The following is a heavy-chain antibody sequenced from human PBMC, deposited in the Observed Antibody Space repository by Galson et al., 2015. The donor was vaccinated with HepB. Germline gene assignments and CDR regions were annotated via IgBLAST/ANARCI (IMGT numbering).Heavy chain of an antibody. J-gene: IGHJ6*03. V-gene: IGHV1-2*06. CDR3: AKVSLGYSSSHYYYYYYMDV. CDR2: INPNSGGT. Sequence: SVKVSCKASGNTFSGFSIAWVRQAPGQGLEWMGRINPNSGGTDYAQKFQGRVTITRDTSASTAYMELSSLRSEDTAVYYCAKVSLGYSSSHYYYYYYMDVWGKGTTVTVSS. CDR1: GNTFSGFS. D-gene: IGHD6-13*01.